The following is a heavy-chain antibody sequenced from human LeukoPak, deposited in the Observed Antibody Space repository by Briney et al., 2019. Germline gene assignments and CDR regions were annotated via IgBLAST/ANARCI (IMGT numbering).Heavy chain of an antibody. CDR2: ISAYNGNT. CDR1: GYTFTIYG. Sequence: ASVTVSFTASGYTFTIYGISWVRQAPGQGLEWMGWISAYNGNTNYTQKVQGRVTMTTDTSTSTGYMELRSLRSDDTAVYYCAKSQWSDNSGYYYFDYWGQGTLVTVS. CDR3: AKSQWSDNSGYYYFDY. V-gene: IGHV1-18*01. J-gene: IGHJ4*02. D-gene: IGHD3-22*01.